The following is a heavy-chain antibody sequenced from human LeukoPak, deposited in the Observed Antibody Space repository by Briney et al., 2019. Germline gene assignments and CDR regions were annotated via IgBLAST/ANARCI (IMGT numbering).Heavy chain of an antibody. J-gene: IGHJ5*02. CDR3: ARDLLGTVGP. Sequence: PGGSLRLSCAASGFTFSSYSMNWVRQAPGKGLGWVSSISSSSSYIYYADSVKGRFTISRDNAKNSLYLQMNSLRAEDTAVYYCARDLLGTVGPWGQGTLVTVSS. V-gene: IGHV3-21*04. CDR1: GFTFSSYS. CDR2: ISSSSSYI. D-gene: IGHD1-1*01.